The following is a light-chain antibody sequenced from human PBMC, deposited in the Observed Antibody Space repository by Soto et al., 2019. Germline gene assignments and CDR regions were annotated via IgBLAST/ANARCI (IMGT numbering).Light chain of an antibody. CDR1: SSDVGSYNL. Sequence: QSALTQPASVSGSPGQSITISCTGTSSDVGSYNLVSWYPQHPGKAPKLMIYEVSKRPSGVSNRFSGSKSGNTASLTISGLHAEDEADYYCCSYAGSSTYYVFGTGTKVTVL. CDR3: CSYAGSSTYYV. CDR2: EVS. V-gene: IGLV2-23*02. J-gene: IGLJ1*01.